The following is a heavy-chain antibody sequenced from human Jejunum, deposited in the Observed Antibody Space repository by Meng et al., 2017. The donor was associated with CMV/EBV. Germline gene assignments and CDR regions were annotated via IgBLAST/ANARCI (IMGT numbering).Heavy chain of an antibody. V-gene: IGHV4-39*07. D-gene: IGHD3-3*01. CDR3: ASHDDYWSGYVDF. CDR2: IYYSGAT. CDR1: GASITSSSYY. Sequence: SGASITSSSYYWGWIRQPPGKGLEWIGGIYYSGATYYNPSLNSRITISVDGSQNRFSLKVSSVTAADTAVYYCASHDDYWSGYVDFWGQGTLVTVSS. J-gene: IGHJ4*02.